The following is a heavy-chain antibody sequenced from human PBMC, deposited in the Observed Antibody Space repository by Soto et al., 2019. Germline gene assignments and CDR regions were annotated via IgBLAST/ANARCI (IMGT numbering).Heavy chain of an antibody. V-gene: IGHV1-69*06. Sequence: QVQLVQSGAEVKKPGSSVKVSCKASGGTFSSYAISWVRQAPGQGLEWMGGIIPIFGTANYAQKLQGRVTITADKSTSTAYMELSSLRSEDTAVYYCARSIAAAGLYYYGMDVWGQGTTVTVSS. CDR1: GGTFSSYA. J-gene: IGHJ6*02. CDR2: IIPIFGTA. D-gene: IGHD6-13*01. CDR3: ARSIAAAGLYYYGMDV.